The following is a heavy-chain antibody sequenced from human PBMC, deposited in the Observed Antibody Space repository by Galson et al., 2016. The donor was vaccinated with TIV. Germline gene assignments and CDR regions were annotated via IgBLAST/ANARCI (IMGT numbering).Heavy chain of an antibody. CDR3: ARQTTRSFDS. CDR2: IFPDDSET. D-gene: IGHD4-17*01. CDR1: GYSFTTYW. Sequence: SGAEVKKPGESLKISCKASGYSFTTYWIAWVRQMPGKGLEWMGIIFPDDSETAYSPSFEGQVTISVDKSLNVAYVQWNSLRTSDTAMYYCARQTTRSFDSWGQGTRVTVSS. V-gene: IGHV5-51*01. J-gene: IGHJ4*02.